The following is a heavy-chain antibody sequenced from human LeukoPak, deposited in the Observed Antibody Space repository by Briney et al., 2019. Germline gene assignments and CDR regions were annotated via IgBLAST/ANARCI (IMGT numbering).Heavy chain of an antibody. J-gene: IGHJ4*02. CDR2: IYYSGST. Sequence: SETLSLTCTVSGGSISSGGYYWSWIRQHPGKGLEWIGYIYYSGSTYYNPSLKSRVTISVDTSKNQFSLKLSSVTAADTAVYYCARGLREDSGYDGVDYWGQGTLVTVSS. V-gene: IGHV4-31*03. D-gene: IGHD5-12*01. CDR3: ARGLREDSGYDGVDY. CDR1: GGSISSGGYY.